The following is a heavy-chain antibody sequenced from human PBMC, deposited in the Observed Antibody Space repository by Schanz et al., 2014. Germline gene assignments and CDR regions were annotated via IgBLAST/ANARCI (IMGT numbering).Heavy chain of an antibody. CDR2: IYYSGST. V-gene: IGHV4-59*01. D-gene: IGHD1-26*01. CDR1: GDSISGYY. Sequence: QVQLQESGPGLVKPSETLSLTCTVSGDSISGYYWNWIRQPPGKGLEWIAYIYYSGSTSYKPSLNTRATISGDTSKNQVSLKRSSVTAADTAVYYCARLGVGDKAYYYYGTDVWGQGTTVLVSS. CDR3: ARLGVGDKAYYYYGTDV. J-gene: IGHJ6*02.